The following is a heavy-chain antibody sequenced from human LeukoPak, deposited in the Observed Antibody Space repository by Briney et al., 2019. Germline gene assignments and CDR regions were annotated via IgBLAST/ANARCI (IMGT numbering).Heavy chain of an antibody. CDR1: GYTFTGYY. D-gene: IGHD3-22*01. Sequence: ASVKVSCKASGYTFTGYYMHWVRQAPGQGLEWMGWINPNSGGTNYAQKFQGRVTMTRDTSISTAYMELSRLRSDDTAVYYCARDYDSSGYYYPKNWFDPWGQGTLVTVSS. CDR3: ARDYDSSGYYYPKNWFDP. CDR2: INPNSGGT. V-gene: IGHV1-2*02. J-gene: IGHJ5*02.